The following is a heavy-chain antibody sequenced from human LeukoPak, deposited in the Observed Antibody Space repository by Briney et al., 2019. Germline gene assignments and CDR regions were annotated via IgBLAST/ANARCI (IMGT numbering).Heavy chain of an antibody. CDR3: ARVRYSSCPDY. CDR1: GFTFSSYS. D-gene: IGHD6-19*01. CDR2: ISSSSSYI. J-gene: IGHJ4*02. Sequence: GGSLRLSCAASGFTFSSYSMNWVRQAPGKGLEWVSSISSSSSYIYYADSVKGRFTISRDNAKNSLCLQMNSLRAEDTAVYYCARVRYSSCPDYWGQGTLVTVSS. V-gene: IGHV3-21*01.